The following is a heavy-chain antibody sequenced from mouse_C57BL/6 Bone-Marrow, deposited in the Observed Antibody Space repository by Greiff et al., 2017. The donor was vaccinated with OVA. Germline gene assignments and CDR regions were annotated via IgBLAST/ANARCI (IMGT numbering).Heavy chain of an antibody. CDR3: AGGYGSRRASIAY. Sequence: HVQPPPPGTELVKPGASVKLSCKASGYTFTSYWMHWVKQRPGQGLEWIGNINPSNGGTNYNEKFKSKATLTVDKSSSTAYMQLSSLTSEDSAVYYCAGGYGSRRASIAYWGQGTLVTVSA. CDR2: INPSNGGT. D-gene: IGHD1-1*01. CDR1: GYTFTSYW. J-gene: IGHJ3*01. V-gene: IGHV1-53*01.